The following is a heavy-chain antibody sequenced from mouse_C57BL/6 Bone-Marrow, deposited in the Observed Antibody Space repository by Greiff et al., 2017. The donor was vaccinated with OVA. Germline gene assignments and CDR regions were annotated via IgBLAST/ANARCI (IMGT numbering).Heavy chain of an antibody. CDR3: ASNWDYFDY. CDR1: GYTFTDYY. V-gene: IGHV1-19*01. D-gene: IGHD4-1*01. CDR2: INPYNGGT. Sequence: VHVKQSGPVLVKPGASVKMSCKASGYTFTDYYMNWVKQSHGKSLEWIGVINPYNGGTSYNQKFKGNATLTVDKSSSTAYMELNSLTSEDSAVYYCASNWDYFDYWGQGTTLTVSS. J-gene: IGHJ2*01.